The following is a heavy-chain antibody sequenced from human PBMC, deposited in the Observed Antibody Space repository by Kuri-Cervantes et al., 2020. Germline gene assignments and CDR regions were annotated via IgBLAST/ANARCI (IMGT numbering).Heavy chain of an antibody. V-gene: IGHV3-30-3*01. CDR2: ISYDGSNK. CDR1: GFTFGSYA. J-gene: IGHJ4*02. D-gene: IGHD3-10*01. Sequence: GGSLRLSCAASGFTFGSYAMHWVRQAPGKGLEWVAVISYDGSNKYYADSVKGRFTISRDNSKNTLYLQMNSLRAEDTAVYYCAKDQIGGLAYYFDYWGQGTLVTVSS. CDR3: AKDQIGGLAYYFDY.